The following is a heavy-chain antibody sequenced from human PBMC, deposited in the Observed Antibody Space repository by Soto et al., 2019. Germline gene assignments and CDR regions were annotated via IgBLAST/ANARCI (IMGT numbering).Heavy chain of an antibody. J-gene: IGHJ6*02. CDR2: IIPIFGIG. D-gene: IGHD3-3*01. Sequence: QVQLVQSGAEVKQPGSSVKVSCKASGGTFNTYAISWVRQAPGQGLEWMGGIIPIFGIGNDAQKFQGRVKITADKSTDKAYMELSSLRSGDTGVYYCARSGITLFGVVSIPPHYYSGLDVWGQGTTVIVSS. V-gene: IGHV1-69*17. CDR3: ARSGITLFGVVSIPPHYYSGLDV. CDR1: GGTFNTYA.